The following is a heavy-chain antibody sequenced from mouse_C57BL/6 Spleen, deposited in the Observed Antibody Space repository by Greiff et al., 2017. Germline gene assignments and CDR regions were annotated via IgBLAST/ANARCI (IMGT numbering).Heavy chain of an antibody. Sequence: QVQLKQSGPGLVQPSQSLSITCTVSGFSLTSYGVHWVRQSPGKGLEWLGVIWSGGSTDYNAAFISRLSISKNNSSRQVFIRMNSLQADVTAIYYCASNFDYGNYVLFAYWGQGTLVTVSA. V-gene: IGHV2-2*01. CDR1: GFSLTSYG. J-gene: IGHJ3*01. D-gene: IGHD2-1*01. CDR3: ASNFDYGNYVLFAY. CDR2: IWSGGST.